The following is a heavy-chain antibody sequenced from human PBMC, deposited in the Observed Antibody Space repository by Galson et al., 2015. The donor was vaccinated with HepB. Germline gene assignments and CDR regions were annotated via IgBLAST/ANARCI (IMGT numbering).Heavy chain of an antibody. V-gene: IGHV4-59*01. J-gene: IGHJ4*02. D-gene: IGHD2-21*01. Sequence: ETLSLTCPVSGGSISTYYWSWIRQPPGKGLEWIGYIYYSGSTNYNPSLKSRVIISVDTSKNQFSLKLSSVTAADTAVYYCARAQGVVDYWGQGALVTVSS. CDR2: IYYSGST. CDR3: ARAQGVVDY. CDR1: GGSISTYY.